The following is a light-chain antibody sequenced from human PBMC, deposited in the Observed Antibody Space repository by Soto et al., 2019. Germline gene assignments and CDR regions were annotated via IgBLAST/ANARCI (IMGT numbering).Light chain of an antibody. J-gene: IGKJ1*01. Sequence: DIQMTQSPSTLSGSVGERVTITCRASQTISSWLAWYHQKPGKAPKLLIYKASALKSGVPSRFSGSGSGTEFTLTISSLQPDDFATYYCQHYNSYSEAFGQGTKVELK. V-gene: IGKV1-5*03. CDR3: QHYNSYSEA. CDR1: QTISSW. CDR2: KAS.